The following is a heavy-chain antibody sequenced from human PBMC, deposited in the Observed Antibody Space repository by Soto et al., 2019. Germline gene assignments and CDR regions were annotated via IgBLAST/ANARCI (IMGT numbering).Heavy chain of an antibody. V-gene: IGHV1-69*13. J-gene: IGHJ6*02. Sequence: ASVKVSCKASGGTFSSYAISWVRQAPGQGLEWMGGIIPIFGTANYAQKFQGRVTITADESTSTAYMELSSLRSEDTAVYYCASAQIQLVRTRRYGMDVWGQGTTVTVSS. CDR3: ASAQIQLVRTRRYGMDV. D-gene: IGHD6-6*01. CDR1: GGTFSSYA. CDR2: IIPIFGTA.